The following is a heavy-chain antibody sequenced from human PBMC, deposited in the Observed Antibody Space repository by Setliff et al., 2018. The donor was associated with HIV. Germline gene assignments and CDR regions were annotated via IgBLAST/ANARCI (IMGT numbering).Heavy chain of an antibody. CDR2: INAGNGNA. V-gene: IGHV1-3*01. Sequence: ASVKVSCKASGYTFTTYALHWVRQAPGQRLEWMGWINAGNGNAKYSQKFPGRVTITRDASASTAYMELSSLTSEDTAVYYCARVACSGGSCYSYFQHWGQGTLVTVSS. CDR1: GYTFTTYA. D-gene: IGHD2-15*01. CDR3: ARVACSGGSCYSYFQH. J-gene: IGHJ1*01.